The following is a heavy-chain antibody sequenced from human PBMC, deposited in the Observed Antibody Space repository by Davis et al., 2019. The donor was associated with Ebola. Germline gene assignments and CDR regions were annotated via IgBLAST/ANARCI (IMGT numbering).Heavy chain of an antibody. J-gene: IGHJ6*02. D-gene: IGHD1-26*01. Sequence: LSLTCAASGFTFSSYSMNWVRQAPGKGLEWVSSISSSSSYIYYADSVKGRFTISRDNAKNSLYLQMNSLRAEDTAVYYCARDPRSLVINGYYYGMDVWGQGTTVTVSS. V-gene: IGHV3-21*01. CDR3: ARDPRSLVINGYYYGMDV. CDR1: GFTFSSYS. CDR2: ISSSSSYI.